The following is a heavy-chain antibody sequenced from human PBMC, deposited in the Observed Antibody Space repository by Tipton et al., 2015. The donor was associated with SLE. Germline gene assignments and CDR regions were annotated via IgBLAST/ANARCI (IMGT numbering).Heavy chain of an antibody. CDR3: ARLDSNYYYYYAMDV. V-gene: IGHV4-39*01. D-gene: IGHD4-11*01. CDR1: GDSISSSSYF. J-gene: IGHJ6*02. Sequence: TLSLTCTVSGDSISSSSYFWGWIRQPPGKGLEWIGSIYYSGSTFYNPSLKSRVTISVDTSKNQFSLKLNSVTAADTAVYYCARLDSNYYYYYAMDVWDQGTTVTVSS. CDR2: IYYSGST.